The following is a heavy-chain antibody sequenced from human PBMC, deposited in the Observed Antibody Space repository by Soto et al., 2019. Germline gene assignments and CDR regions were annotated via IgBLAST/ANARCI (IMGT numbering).Heavy chain of an antibody. J-gene: IGHJ6*04. D-gene: IGHD6-19*01. CDR1: GGTFSSYA. Sequence: SVKVSCKASGGTFSSYAISWVRQAPGQGLEWMGGIIPIFGTANYAQKFQGRVTITADESTSTAYMELSSLRSEDTAVYYCARAKGIAVVYYYGMDVWGKGTTVTVSS. V-gene: IGHV1-69*13. CDR3: ARAKGIAVVYYYGMDV. CDR2: IIPIFGTA.